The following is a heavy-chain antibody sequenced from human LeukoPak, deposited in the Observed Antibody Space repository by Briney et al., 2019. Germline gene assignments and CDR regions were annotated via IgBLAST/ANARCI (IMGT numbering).Heavy chain of an antibody. V-gene: IGHV3-53*01. J-gene: IGHJ4*02. CDR3: ARGNIAAAGTYYFDY. CDR2: IYSGGST. D-gene: IGHD6-13*01. CDR1: GFTVSSNY. Sequence: GGSLRLSCAASGFTVSSNYMSWVRQAPGKGLEWVSVIYSGGSTYYADSVKGRFTISRDNSKNTLYLQMNSLRAEDTAVYYCARGNIAAAGTYYFDYWGQGTLVTVSS.